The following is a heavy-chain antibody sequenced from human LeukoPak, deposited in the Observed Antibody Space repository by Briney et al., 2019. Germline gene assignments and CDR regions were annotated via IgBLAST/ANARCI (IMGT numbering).Heavy chain of an antibody. J-gene: IGHJ4*02. D-gene: IGHD3-10*01. CDR3: AKDLRGSGSYYNLFDY. CDR2: ISGSGGST. CDR1: GFTFSSYA. Sequence: AGGSLRLSCAASGFTFSSYAMSWVRQAPGKGLEWVSAISGSGGSTYYADSVEGRFTISRDNSKNTLYLQMNSLRAEDTAVYYCAKDLRGSGSYYNLFDYWGQGTLVTVSS. V-gene: IGHV3-23*01.